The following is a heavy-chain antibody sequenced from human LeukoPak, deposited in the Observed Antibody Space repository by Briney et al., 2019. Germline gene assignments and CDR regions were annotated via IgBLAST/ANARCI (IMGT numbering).Heavy chain of an antibody. CDR3: ATDRGWRTSGYYLYYVEY. J-gene: IGHJ4*02. V-gene: IGHV3-7*01. Sequence: HPGGSLRLSCAASGFTFTNYFMSWVRQAPGKGLEWVASIKHDGSEKYYVDSVRGRFTISRDNTMNSLYLQMSSLRAEDTAVYYCATDRGWRTSGYYLYYVEYWGQGTLVTYSS. D-gene: IGHD3-3*01. CDR2: IKHDGSEK. CDR1: GFTFTNYF.